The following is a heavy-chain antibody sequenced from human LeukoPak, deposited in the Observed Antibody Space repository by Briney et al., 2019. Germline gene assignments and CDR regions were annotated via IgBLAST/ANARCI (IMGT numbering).Heavy chain of an antibody. V-gene: IGHV4-59*01. CDR3: ARGYSSSWDYFDY. J-gene: IGHJ4*02. CDR1: GGSISNYW. CDR2: VFDSGGT. Sequence: SETLSLTCTVSGGSISNYWWSWIRQPPGKGLEWIGYVFDSGGTNYNPSLKSRVTISVDTSKKQFSLKLSSVTAADTAVYYCARGYSSSWDYFDYWGQGTLVTVSS. D-gene: IGHD6-13*01.